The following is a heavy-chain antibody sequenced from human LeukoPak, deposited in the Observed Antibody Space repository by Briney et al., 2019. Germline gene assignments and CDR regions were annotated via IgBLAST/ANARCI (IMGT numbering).Heavy chain of an antibody. D-gene: IGHD3-10*01. CDR1: GFTFSSYW. Sequence: GGSLRLSCAASGFTFSSYWMSWVRQAPGMGLEWVANIKQDGSEKYYVDSVKGRFTISRDNAKNSLYLQMNSLRAEDTAVYYCARDHFGELLSHYYYYGMDVWGQGTTVTVSS. CDR2: IKQDGSEK. CDR3: ARDHFGELLSHYYYYGMDV. V-gene: IGHV3-7*01. J-gene: IGHJ6*02.